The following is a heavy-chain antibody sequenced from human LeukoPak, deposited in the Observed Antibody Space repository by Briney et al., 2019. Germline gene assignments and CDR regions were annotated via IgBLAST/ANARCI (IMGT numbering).Heavy chain of an antibody. Sequence: GGSLRLSCAASGLTVINNQMSWVRQAPGKGLEWVSIINTDGTAYFAESVKGRLTISRDNSKNTVYLQMNSLAIEDTAIYYCAKNRWGSVATPDSWGQGTVVTVSS. D-gene: IGHD5-12*01. J-gene: IGHJ4*02. CDR2: INTDGTA. V-gene: IGHV3-66*01. CDR3: AKNRWGSVATPDS. CDR1: GLTVINNQ.